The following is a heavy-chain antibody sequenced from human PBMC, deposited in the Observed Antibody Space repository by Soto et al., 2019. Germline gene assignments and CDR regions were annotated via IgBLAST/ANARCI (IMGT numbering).Heavy chain of an antibody. CDR3: ARDLAVTATGPSLDY. V-gene: IGHV3-21*01. J-gene: IGHJ4*02. Sequence: PGGSLRLSCAASGFTFRSYSMNWVRQVPGKGLEWVSAISSTSTYIFYADSVKGRFTISRDNAKNSLYLQMNSLRAEDTAVYYCARDLAVTATGPSLDYWGQGTQVTVPS. D-gene: IGHD2-15*01. CDR1: GFTFRSYS. CDR2: ISSTSTYI.